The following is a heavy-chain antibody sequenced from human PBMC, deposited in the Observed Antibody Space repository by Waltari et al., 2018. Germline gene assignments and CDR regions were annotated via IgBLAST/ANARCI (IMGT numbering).Heavy chain of an antibody. CDR3: ARDGLGSSHDY. Sequence: DVQLVESGGGLIQPGGSLRLSCAASGFSISGYWMHWVRLPPGKGLVWVSRIHSDGRSTSYVDCGRGRFTVSRDNAKNTVYLQMNSLRADDTGVYFCARDGLGSSHDYWGQGTLVTVSS. V-gene: IGHV3-74*01. CDR1: GFSISGYW. CDR2: IHSDGRST. D-gene: IGHD6-6*01. J-gene: IGHJ4*02.